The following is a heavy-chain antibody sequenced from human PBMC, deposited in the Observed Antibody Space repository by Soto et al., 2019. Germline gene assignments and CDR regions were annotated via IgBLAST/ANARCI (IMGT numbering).Heavy chain of an antibody. J-gene: IGHJ6*02. CDR1: GYIFVNYG. CDR2: LSPYTGNT. CDR3: VMVDNYVTPTPQDV. Sequence: QVQLVQSGDEVKKPGASVKVSCKASGYIFVNYGIAWVRQAPGQGLEWMGWLSPYTGNTHSATQVQGRLTMTTDTSTSTAYMDLGSLTSEDTAVYYCVMVDNYVTPTPQDVWGQGTTVTVSS. D-gene: IGHD3-16*01. V-gene: IGHV1-18*01.